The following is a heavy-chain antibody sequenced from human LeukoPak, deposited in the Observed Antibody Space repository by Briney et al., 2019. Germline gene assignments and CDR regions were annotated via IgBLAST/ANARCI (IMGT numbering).Heavy chain of an antibody. V-gene: IGHV3-23*01. J-gene: IGHJ6*02. CDR3: AKGDSYYDFCLDV. Sequence: GGSLRLSCAASGFTFRSFAMTWVRLAPGKGLEWVSSVSGSGAKTYYADSVKGRFTISRDNSKNMLYLQMNSLRAEDTAVYYCAKGDSYYDFCLDVWGQGTTVTASS. D-gene: IGHD3-3*01. CDR1: GFTFRSFA. CDR2: VSGSGAKT.